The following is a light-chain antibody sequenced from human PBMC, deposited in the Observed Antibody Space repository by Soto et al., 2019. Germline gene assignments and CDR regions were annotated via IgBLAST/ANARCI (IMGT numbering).Light chain of an antibody. J-gene: IGKJ1*01. CDR3: QQYGSSGT. CDR2: TAS. V-gene: IGKV3-20*01. Sequence: EIVLTQSPGTLSLSPGERATLSCRASQSVASSFIAWFQQKPGQPPRLLIYTASSRAPGIPDRFRGSGSGTDFTLTISRLEPEDFAVYYCQQYGSSGTFGQGTKVDIK. CDR1: QSVASSF.